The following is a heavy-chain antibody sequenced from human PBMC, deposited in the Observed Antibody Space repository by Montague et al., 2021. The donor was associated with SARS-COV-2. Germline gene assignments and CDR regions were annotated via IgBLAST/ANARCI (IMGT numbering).Heavy chain of an antibody. D-gene: IGHD3-22*01. J-gene: IGHJ6*02. CDR3: ARDRPESWRISPGLAGLFATVVHSASGMDV. V-gene: IGHV4-61*09. CDR1: GDPMTSGSHF. CDR2: IQTSGTS. Sequence: TLSLTCTVSGDPMTSGSHFWTWIRQPAGKGLEWIGHIQTSGTSNYSPSLRNRITLSIDTSRNQFSLGLRSVTAADTAVYYCARDRPESWRISPGLAGLFATVVHSASGMDVWGRGTTVIVS.